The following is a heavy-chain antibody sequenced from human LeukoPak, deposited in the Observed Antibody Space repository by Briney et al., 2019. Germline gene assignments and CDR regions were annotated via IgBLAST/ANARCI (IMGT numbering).Heavy chain of an antibody. CDR2: INHSGST. D-gene: IGHD3-22*01. CDR1: GGSFSGYY. Sequence: SETLSLTCAVYGGSFSGYYWSWIRQPPGKGLEWIGEINHSGSTNFNPSLKSRVTISVDTSKNQFSLKLSSVTAADTAVYYCARGLLASYYYDSSGYYLDAFDIWGQGTMVTVSS. J-gene: IGHJ3*02. CDR3: ARGLLASYYYDSSGYYLDAFDI. V-gene: IGHV4-34*01.